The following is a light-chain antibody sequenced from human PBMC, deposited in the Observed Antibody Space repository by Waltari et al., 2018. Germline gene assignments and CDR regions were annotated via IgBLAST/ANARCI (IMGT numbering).Light chain of an antibody. CDR3: QQRSDRPPVS. CDR2: DAF. CDR1: QTVGTY. J-gene: IGKJ2*03. V-gene: IGKV3-11*01. Sequence: EIVLTQSPATLSLSPGDRATLSCRASQTVGTYLAWYQQKPGQAPRLLIYDAFNRATGIPARFSGSGSGTDFTLTISSLEPRDSAVYYCQQRSDRPPVSFGQGTKLEIK.